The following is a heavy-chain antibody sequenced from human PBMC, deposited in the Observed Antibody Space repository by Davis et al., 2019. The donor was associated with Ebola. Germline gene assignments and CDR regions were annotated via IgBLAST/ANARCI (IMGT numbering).Heavy chain of an antibody. J-gene: IGHJ5*02. V-gene: IGHV4-39*01. CDR1: GGSISSSSYY. Sequence: PSETLSLTCTVSGGSISSSSYYWGWIRQPPGKGLEWIGSIYYSGSTYYNPSLKSRVTISVDTSKNQFSLKLSSVTAADTAVYYCARFKAAAGGWFDPWGQGTLVTVSS. CDR3: ARFKAAAGGWFDP. D-gene: IGHD6-13*01. CDR2: IYYSGST.